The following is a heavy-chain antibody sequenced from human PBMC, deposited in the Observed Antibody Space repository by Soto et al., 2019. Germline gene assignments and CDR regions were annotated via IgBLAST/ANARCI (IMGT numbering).Heavy chain of an antibody. D-gene: IGHD3-3*01. J-gene: IGHJ4*02. Sequence: GGPLRLSCAASVFTFSSYAMSWVRQAPGKGLEWVSAISGSGGSTYYADSVKGRFTISRDNSKNTLYLQMNSLRAEDTAVYYCAKGRREIFGVVTYWGQGTLVTVSS. CDR3: AKGRREIFGVVTY. CDR1: VFTFSSYA. V-gene: IGHV3-23*01. CDR2: ISGSGGST.